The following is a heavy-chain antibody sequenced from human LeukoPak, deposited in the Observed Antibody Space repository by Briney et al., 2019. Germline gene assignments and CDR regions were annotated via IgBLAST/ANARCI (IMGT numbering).Heavy chain of an antibody. CDR3: VRAFEYSSGWYYFDY. CDR1: GDRVSSNSAT. V-gene: IGHV6-1*01. Sequence: SQTLSLTCAISGDRVSSNSATWIWLRQSPSRGLEWLGRTYYSSRWYYDYGLSVKSRITVNPDTSKNQFYLQLNSVTPEDTAVYCCVRAFEYSSGWYYFDYWGQGTLVTVSS. J-gene: IGHJ4*02. D-gene: IGHD6-19*01. CDR2: TYYSSRWYY.